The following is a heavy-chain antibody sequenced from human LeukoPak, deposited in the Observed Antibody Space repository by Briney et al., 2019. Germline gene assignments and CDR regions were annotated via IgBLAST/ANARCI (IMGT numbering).Heavy chain of an antibody. CDR2: IYHRGST. V-gene: IGHV4-38-2*01. Sequence: SETLSLTCAVSGYSISSGYYWGWIRQPPGKGLEWIGSIYHRGSTYYNPSLKSRVTISVDMSKNQFSLRLSSMTAADTAVYYCARGVEPLAANTLAYWGQGTLVTVSS. D-gene: IGHD1-14*01. CDR1: GYSISSGYY. J-gene: IGHJ4*02. CDR3: ARGVEPLAANTLAY.